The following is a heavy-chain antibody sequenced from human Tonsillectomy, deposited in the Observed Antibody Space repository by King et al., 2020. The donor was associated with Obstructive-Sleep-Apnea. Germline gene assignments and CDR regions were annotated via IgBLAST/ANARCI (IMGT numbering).Heavy chain of an antibody. CDR1: GVTGSSNY. J-gene: IGHJ4*02. Sequence: VQLVESGGGLVQPGGSLRLSCAASGVTGSSNYMSWVRQAPGKGLEWVAVIYSGGSTYYADSVKGRFTNSRHNSKNTRYLQMNSLRAEDTAVYYWARGHYYYDSSGYYLPDYWGQGTLVTVSS. D-gene: IGHD3-22*01. CDR3: ARGHYYYDSSGYYLPDY. CDR2: IYSGGST. V-gene: IGHV3-53*04.